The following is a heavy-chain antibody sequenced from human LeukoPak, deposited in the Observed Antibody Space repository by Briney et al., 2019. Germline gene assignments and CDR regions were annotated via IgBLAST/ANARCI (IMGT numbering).Heavy chain of an antibody. CDR1: GGSISSYY. D-gene: IGHD5-12*01. J-gene: IGHJ4*02. CDR3: ARVHSGYHFGNRKYYYFDY. CDR2: IYYRGST. V-gene: IGHV4-59*08. Sequence: SETLSLTCSVSGGSISSYYWSWIRQPPGKGLEWIGYIYYRGSTNYNPSLKSRVTISVDTSKNQFSLKLSSVTAADTAVYYCARVHSGYHFGNRKYYYFDYWGQGTLVTVSS.